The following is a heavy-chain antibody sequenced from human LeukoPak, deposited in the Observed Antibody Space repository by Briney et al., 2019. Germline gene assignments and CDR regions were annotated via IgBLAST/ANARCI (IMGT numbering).Heavy chain of an antibody. CDR3: AKGLFMHDY. V-gene: IGHV3-23*01. J-gene: IGHJ4*02. Sequence: GGSLRLSCAASGFIFSSDAMKWVRQAPGKGLEWVSTTAGSGTYYADSVKGRFTISRDNSKNTLYLQMNSLRAEDTAVYYCAKGLFMHDYWGQGTLVTVSS. CDR1: GFIFSSDA. D-gene: IGHD3-16*01. CDR2: TAGSGT.